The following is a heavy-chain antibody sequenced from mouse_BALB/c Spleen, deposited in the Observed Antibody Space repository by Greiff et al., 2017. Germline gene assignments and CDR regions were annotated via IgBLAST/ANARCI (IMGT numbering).Heavy chain of an antibody. J-gene: IGHJ4*01. CDR3: TISGGSSYYYYAMDY. CDR2: IYPGNSDT. Sequence: EVQLQQSGTVLARPGASVKMSCKASGYTFTSYWMHWVKQRPGQGLEWIGAIYPGNSDTSYNQKFKGKVKLTAVTSTRTVYMELSSLTNEDSAIYYCTISGGSSYYYYAMDYWGQGTAVTVSA. V-gene: IGHV1-5*01. D-gene: IGHD1-1*01. CDR1: GYTFTSYW.